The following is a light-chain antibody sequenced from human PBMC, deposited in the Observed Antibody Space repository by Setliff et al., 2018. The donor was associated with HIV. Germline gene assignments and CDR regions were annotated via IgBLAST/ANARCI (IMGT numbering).Light chain of an antibody. CDR2: GNN. V-gene: IGLV1-40*01. Sequence: QRVTISCTGRSSNIGSGYDVHWYQHLPGTAPKLLIYGNNNRPSGVPDRFSGSKSGTSASLAITGLQAEDEADYYCQSYDSSLSAYVFGAGTKVTVL. J-gene: IGLJ1*01. CDR1: SSNIGSGYD. CDR3: QSYDSSLSAYV.